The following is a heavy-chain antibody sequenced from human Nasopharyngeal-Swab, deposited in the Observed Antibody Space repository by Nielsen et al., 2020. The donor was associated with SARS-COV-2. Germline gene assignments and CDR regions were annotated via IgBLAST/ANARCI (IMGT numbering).Heavy chain of an antibody. CDR2: ISGSGSYV. CDR3: ARIAGRGSIYYYYMDV. D-gene: IGHD1-26*01. Sequence: GESLKISCAGSGFTFNSYSMIWVRQVPGEGLEWVSPISGSGSYVYYADSVKGRFTISKASAKNSLYLQMNSLRADDTAVYFCARIAGRGSIYYYYMDVWGTGTTVTVSS. V-gene: IGHV3-21*01. CDR1: GFTFNSYS. J-gene: IGHJ6*03.